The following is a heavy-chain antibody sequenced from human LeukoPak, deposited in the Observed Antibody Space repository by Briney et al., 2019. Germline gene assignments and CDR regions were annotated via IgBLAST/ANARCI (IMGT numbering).Heavy chain of an antibody. CDR3: ARGDIGYCGSTSCYGAFDI. CDR1: GYTFTSYG. V-gene: IGHV1-18*01. CDR2: ISAYNGNT. D-gene: IGHD2-2*01. Sequence: ASVKVSCKASGYTFTSYGISWVRQAPGQGLEWMGWISAYNGNTNYAQKLQGRVTMTTDTSTSTAYMELRSLRSEDTAVYYCARGDIGYCGSTSCYGAFDIWGQGTMVTVSS. J-gene: IGHJ3*02.